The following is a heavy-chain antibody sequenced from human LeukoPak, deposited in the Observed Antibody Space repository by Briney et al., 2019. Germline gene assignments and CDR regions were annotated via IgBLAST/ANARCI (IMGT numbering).Heavy chain of an antibody. CDR3: ARQSMVRGWDMDV. J-gene: IGHJ6*03. D-gene: IGHD3-10*01. CDR2: IYYSGST. CDR1: GGSISSSSYY. Sequence: SETLSLTCTVSGGSISSSSYYWGWIRQPPGKGLEWIGSIYYSGSTYYNPSLKSRVTISVDTSKNQFSLKLSSATAADTAVYYCARQSMVRGWDMDVWGKGTTVTISS. V-gene: IGHV4-39*01.